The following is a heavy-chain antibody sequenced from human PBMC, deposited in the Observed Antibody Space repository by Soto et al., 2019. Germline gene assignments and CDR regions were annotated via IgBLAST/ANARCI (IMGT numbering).Heavy chain of an antibody. CDR2: LSDSGDSI. D-gene: IGHD6-13*01. J-gene: IGHJ4*02. CDR1: GFTFSSHA. Sequence: EVQLLESGGGLVQPGRSLRLSCTASGFTFSSHAMTWVRQAPGKGLKWVSGLSDSGDSIYYADSVKGRFTIYRDNSMNTLYLQMNTLRVEDTAVYYCAKVSSSWYAGFFDLWGQGTLVTVSS. V-gene: IGHV3-23*01. CDR3: AKVSSSWYAGFFDL.